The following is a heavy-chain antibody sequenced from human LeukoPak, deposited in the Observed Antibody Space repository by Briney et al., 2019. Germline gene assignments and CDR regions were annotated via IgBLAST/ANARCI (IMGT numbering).Heavy chain of an antibody. Sequence: ASVKVPCKASGYTFTSYGITWVRQAPGQGLEWMGWISAYNGNTNYAQNLQGRVTMTTDTSTSPAYMALRSLRSDDTAVYYCARGGISTWHYWGQGTLVTVSS. J-gene: IGHJ4*02. CDR2: ISAYNGNT. CDR3: ARGGISTWHY. D-gene: IGHD6-13*01. V-gene: IGHV1-18*01. CDR1: GYTFTSYG.